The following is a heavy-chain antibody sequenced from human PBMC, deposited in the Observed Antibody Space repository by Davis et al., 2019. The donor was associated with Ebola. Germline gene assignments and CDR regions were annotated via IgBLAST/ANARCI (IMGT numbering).Heavy chain of an antibody. CDR2: ISSSSSYI. CDR3: ANFWSGPNLSFDY. V-gene: IGHV3-21*01. CDR1: GFTFSSYT. D-gene: IGHD3-3*01. Sequence: GGSLRLSCAASGFTFSSYTMNWVRQAPGKGLEWVSSISSSSSYIYYADSVKGRFTISRDNAKNSLYLQMTSLRAEDTAVYYCANFWSGPNLSFDYWGQGTLVTVSS. J-gene: IGHJ4*02.